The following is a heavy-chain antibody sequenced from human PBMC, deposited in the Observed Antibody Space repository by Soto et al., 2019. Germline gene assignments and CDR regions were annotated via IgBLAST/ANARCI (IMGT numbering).Heavy chain of an antibody. V-gene: IGHV5-10-1*01. Sequence: KVSCKVSGYSLTEISIHWVRQAPGKGLECMGRIDPTDSYTDYGPSFEGHVTMSVDRSINTAYLEWSSLKASDSAMYYCARLTLAQDSSGYHIFDYWGQGTLVTVSS. D-gene: IGHD3-22*01. CDR3: ARLTLAQDSSGYHIFDY. CDR2: IDPTDSYT. J-gene: IGHJ4*02. CDR1: GYSLTEIS.